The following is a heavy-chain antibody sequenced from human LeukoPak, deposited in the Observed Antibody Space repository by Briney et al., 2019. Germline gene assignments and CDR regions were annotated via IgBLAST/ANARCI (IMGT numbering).Heavy chain of an antibody. J-gene: IGHJ4*02. D-gene: IGHD3-10*01. CDR2: FDPEDGET. CDR1: GYTLTELS. V-gene: IGHV1-24*01. CDR3: ATGLKYYYGSGDNY. Sequence: ASLRVSCKVAGYTLTELSMHWVGQAPGKGLEWMGGFDPEDGETIYAQKFQGRVTMTEDTSTDTAYMELSSLRSDDTAVYYCATGLKYYYGSGDNYWGQGTLVTVSS.